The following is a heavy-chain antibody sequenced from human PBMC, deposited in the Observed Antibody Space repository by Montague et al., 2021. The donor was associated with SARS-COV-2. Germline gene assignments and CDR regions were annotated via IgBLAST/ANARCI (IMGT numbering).Heavy chain of an antibody. Sequence: SETLYLTCTVSGGSISSSSYYWGWLRQPPGKGLEWIGSIYYSGSTYYNPSLKSRVTISVDTSKNQFSLKLSSVTAADTAVYYCASPTYYYDSSGSDAFDIWGQGTMVTVSS. CDR3: ASPTYYYDSSGSDAFDI. D-gene: IGHD3-22*01. V-gene: IGHV4-39*01. CDR1: GGSISSSSYY. J-gene: IGHJ3*02. CDR2: IYYSGST.